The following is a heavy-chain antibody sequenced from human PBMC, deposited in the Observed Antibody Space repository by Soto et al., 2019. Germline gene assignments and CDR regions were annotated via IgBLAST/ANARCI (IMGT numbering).Heavy chain of an antibody. D-gene: IGHD6-19*01. CDR2: IYPGDSET. CDR3: VKQHPLDSRAWHN. Sequence: PGESLKISCKVSGYIFPSFWIGWGLQRPGKGLEWLGSIYPGDSETRYSPSFQGEVTISADKSITTAYLHWSSLRASDTATYYCVKQHPLDSRAWHNWGQGTLVTVSS. J-gene: IGHJ4*02. CDR1: GYIFPSFW. V-gene: IGHV5-51*01.